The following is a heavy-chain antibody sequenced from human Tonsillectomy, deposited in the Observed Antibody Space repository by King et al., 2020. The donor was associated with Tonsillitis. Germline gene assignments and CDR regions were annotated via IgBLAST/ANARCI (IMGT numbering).Heavy chain of an antibody. V-gene: IGHV2-70*04. J-gene: IGHJ4*02. Sequence: VTLKESGPALVKPTQTLTLTCTLSGLSVNSNGVRVNWIRQPPGKAQEWLARIDWDDDKFYSTSLRTRLTISKDTSKNQVVLTVTNVDPVDTATYYCARGAWFGDFLFDTWGQGVQVTVSA. CDR3: ARGAWFGDFLFDT. CDR1: GLSVNSNGVR. D-gene: IGHD3-10*01. CDR2: IDWDDDK.